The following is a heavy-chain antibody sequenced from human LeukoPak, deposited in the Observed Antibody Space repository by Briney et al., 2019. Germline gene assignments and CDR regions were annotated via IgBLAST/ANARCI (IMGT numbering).Heavy chain of an antibody. CDR1: GFTFSSYG. D-gene: IGHD6-19*01. Sequence: GGSLRLSCAAPGFTFSSYGMHWVRQAPGKGLEWVAVISYDGSNKYYADSVKGRFTISRDNSKNTLYLQMNSLRAEDTAVYYCAKAEPGIAVAGFLDYWGQGTLVTVSS. CDR2: ISYDGSNK. V-gene: IGHV3-30*18. CDR3: AKAEPGIAVAGFLDY. J-gene: IGHJ4*02.